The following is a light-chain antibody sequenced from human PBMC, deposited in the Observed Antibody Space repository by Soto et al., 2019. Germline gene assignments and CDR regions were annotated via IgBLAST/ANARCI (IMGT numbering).Light chain of an antibody. CDR3: QQYGSSPIT. V-gene: IGKV3-20*01. CDR2: RTS. Sequence: EIVLTQSPGNLSLSPGERATLSCKASQTINRIYVAWYQQKPGQAPRFLIYRTSDRANGIPGRFSGSGSGTDFTLTISRLENEDFAIYYCQQYGSSPITFGQGTRLEIK. J-gene: IGKJ5*01. CDR1: QTINRIY.